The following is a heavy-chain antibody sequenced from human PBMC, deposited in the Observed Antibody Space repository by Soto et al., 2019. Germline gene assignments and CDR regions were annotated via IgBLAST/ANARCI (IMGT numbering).Heavy chain of an antibody. CDR3: ASGGWELPLDY. Sequence: QVQLVQPGAEVKKPGSSVKVSCKASGGAFSSFAFSWVRQAPGQGLEWIGAFSPIFYTPHSAQKVQGRVTSTADKSTSTAYMELSSLRSEDTAVQFCASGGWELPLDYWGQGTLVTGSS. D-gene: IGHD1-26*01. J-gene: IGHJ4*02. CDR2: FSPIFYTP. CDR1: GGAFSSFA. V-gene: IGHV1-69*06.